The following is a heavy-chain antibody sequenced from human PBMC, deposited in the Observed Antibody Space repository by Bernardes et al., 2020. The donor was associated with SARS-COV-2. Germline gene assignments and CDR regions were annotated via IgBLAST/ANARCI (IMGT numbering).Heavy chain of an antibody. D-gene: IGHD5-12*01. CDR1: GFSGFSFSRYA. Sequence: GGSLRLSCAGSGFSGFSFSRYAMHWVRQSPGTGPEWLAIISYDGNYKYYADSVKGRFTISRDNSKNTLFLQMNSLRAEDTAVYYCAKDRSEYSDYDVFYGMDVWGQGTTVVVS. J-gene: IGHJ6*02. CDR2: ISYDGNYK. V-gene: IGHV3-30*18. CDR3: AKDRSEYSDYDVFYGMDV.